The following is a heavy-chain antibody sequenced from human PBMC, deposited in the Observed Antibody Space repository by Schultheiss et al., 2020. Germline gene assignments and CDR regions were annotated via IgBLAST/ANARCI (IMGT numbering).Heavy chain of an antibody. V-gene: IGHV3-64*04. Sequence: GGSLRLSCSASGFTFSRYAMHWVRQAPGKGLEYVSAITGNGGTTYYADSVKGRFTISRDNSKNSLYLQMNSLRAEDTALYYCAKCSDYGDYVPLDWGQGTLVTVSS. J-gene: IGHJ4*02. D-gene: IGHD4-17*01. CDR2: ITGNGGTT. CDR3: AKCSDYGDYVPLD. CDR1: GFTFSRYA.